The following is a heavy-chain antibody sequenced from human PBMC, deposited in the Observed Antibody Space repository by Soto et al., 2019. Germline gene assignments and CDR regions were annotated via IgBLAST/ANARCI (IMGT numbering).Heavy chain of an antibody. D-gene: IGHD2-2*01. Sequence: GASVQVSCKASGYSFTSDFMHCVRQAPGQSLEWMGLINPSGGGTSYAQQVQGRLTMTRDTATSTVYMELNSLRSEDTAVYYGARGGVIVPAAFDSWGQGTPVTVSS. J-gene: IGHJ4*02. CDR2: INPSGGGT. V-gene: IGHV1-46*01. CDR1: GYSFTSDF. CDR3: ARGGVIVPAAFDS.